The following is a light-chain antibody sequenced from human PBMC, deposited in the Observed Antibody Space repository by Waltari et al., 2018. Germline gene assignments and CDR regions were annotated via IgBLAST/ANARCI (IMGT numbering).Light chain of an antibody. J-gene: IGKJ4*01. CDR2: AAS. CDR1: QSISTS. Sequence: DIQVTQSPSSLSASVGDRVTITCRTSQSISTSLNWYQQKPGKPPKLLIFAASALQSGVPSRFSGSGSQTDFTLTIRNLQPEDFATYYCQQSYRAPQTFGGGTKVDMK. V-gene: IGKV1-39*01. CDR3: QQSYRAPQT.